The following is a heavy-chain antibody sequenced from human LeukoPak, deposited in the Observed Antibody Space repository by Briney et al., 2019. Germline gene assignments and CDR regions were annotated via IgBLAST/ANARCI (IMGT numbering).Heavy chain of an antibody. CDR1: GGSITSSRYY. J-gene: IGHJ5*02. CDR2: VYYSGSTLYSGST. Sequence: SETLSLTRTVSGGSITSSRYYWGWVRQPPGTGLEWIGSVYYSGSTLYSGSTYYNPSLKSRVTISVDSSKHQFSLKLTSVTAADTAIYYCAREETGTTEYNWFDPWGQGTLVTVSS. D-gene: IGHD1-1*01. CDR3: AREETGTTEYNWFDP. V-gene: IGHV4-39*07.